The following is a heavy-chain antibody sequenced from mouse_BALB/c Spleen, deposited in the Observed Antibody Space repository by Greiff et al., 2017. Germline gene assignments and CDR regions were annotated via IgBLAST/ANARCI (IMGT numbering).Heavy chain of an antibody. CDR3: ARGVTTVENFDV. V-gene: IGHV3-2*02. D-gene: IGHD1-1*01. CDR1: GYSITSDYA. Sequence: EVKLVESGPGLVKPSQSLSLTCTVTGYSITSDYAWNWIRQFPGNKLEWMGYISYSGSTSYNPSLKSRISITRDTSKNQFFLQLNSVTTEDTATYYCARGVTTVENFDVWGAGTTVTVSS. J-gene: IGHJ1*01. CDR2: ISYSGST.